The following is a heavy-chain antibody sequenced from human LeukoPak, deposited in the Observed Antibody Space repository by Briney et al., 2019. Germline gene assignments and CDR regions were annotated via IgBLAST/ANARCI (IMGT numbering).Heavy chain of an antibody. CDR3: AKARSMMTAGRSYFDY. Sequence: PGGPLRLSCAASGFTFSNHAMSWVRQAPGKGLEWVSTISGGGGTTYYADSVKGRFTISRDNSKNTLWLQMSSLRAEDTAVYYCAKARSMMTAGRSYFDYWGQGTLVTVSS. CDR1: GFTFSNHA. CDR2: ISGGGGTT. D-gene: IGHD2-21*02. J-gene: IGHJ4*02. V-gene: IGHV3-23*01.